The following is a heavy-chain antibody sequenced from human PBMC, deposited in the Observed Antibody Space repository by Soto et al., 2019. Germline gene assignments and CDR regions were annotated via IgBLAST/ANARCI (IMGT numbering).Heavy chain of an antibody. J-gene: IGHJ3*02. V-gene: IGHV3-7*01. CDR3: ARDYYDSSGYYGVDI. Sequence: GSLRLSCAASGFTFSSYWMSWVRQAPGKGLEWVANIKQDGSEKYYVDSVKGRFTISRDNAKNSLYLQMNSLRAEDTAVYYCARDYYDSSGYYGVDIWGQGTMVTVSS. D-gene: IGHD3-22*01. CDR2: IKQDGSEK. CDR1: GFTFSSYW.